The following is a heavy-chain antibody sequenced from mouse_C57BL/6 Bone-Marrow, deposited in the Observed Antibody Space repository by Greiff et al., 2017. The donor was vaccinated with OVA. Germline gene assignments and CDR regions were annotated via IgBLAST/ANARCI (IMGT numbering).Heavy chain of an antibody. Sequence: VQLQQSGAELVRPGASVTLSCKASGYTFTDYEMHWVKQTPVHGLEWIGAIDPETGGTAYNQKFKGKATLTADKSSSTAYMELRSLTSEDSAVYYCTRLGWFSYYAMDYWGQGTSVTVSS. CDR2: IDPETGGT. J-gene: IGHJ4*01. V-gene: IGHV1-15*01. CDR3: TRLGWFSYYAMDY. D-gene: IGHD2-3*01. CDR1: GYTFTDYE.